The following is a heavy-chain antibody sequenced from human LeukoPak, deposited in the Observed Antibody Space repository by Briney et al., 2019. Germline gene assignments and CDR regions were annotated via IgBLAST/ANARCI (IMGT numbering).Heavy chain of an antibody. V-gene: IGHV1-2*02. CDR3: ARSPDILTGENFDY. D-gene: IGHD3-9*01. J-gene: IGHJ4*02. CDR1: GYTFTGYY. Sequence: ASVKVSCKACGYTFTGYYMHWVRQAPGQGLEWMGGINPNSGGTNYAQKFQGRVTMTRDTSISTAYMELSRLRSDDTAVFYCARSPDILTGENFDYWGQGTLVTVSS. CDR2: INPNSGGT.